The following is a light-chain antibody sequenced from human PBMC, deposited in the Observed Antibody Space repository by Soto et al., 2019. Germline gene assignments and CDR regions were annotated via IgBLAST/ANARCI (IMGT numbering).Light chain of an antibody. V-gene: IGLV1-47*02. CDR1: SSNIGSNY. Sequence: SVLTQPPSASGTPGQRVTISCSGSSSNIGSNYVYWYQQLPGAAPKLLIYSNDQRPSGVPDRFSGSKSDTSASLAISGLRSEDEAHYYCAAWDNSLSGLVFGGGTQLTVL. CDR2: SND. J-gene: IGLJ7*01. CDR3: AAWDNSLSGLV.